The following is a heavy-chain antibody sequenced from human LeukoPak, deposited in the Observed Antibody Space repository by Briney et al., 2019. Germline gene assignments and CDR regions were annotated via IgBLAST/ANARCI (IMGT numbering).Heavy chain of an antibody. CDR2: VSSSGGNT. CDR1: GFTFSSYA. CDR3: ANRGS. J-gene: IGHJ5*02. Sequence: GGSLRLSCAASGFTFSSYAMNWVRQAPGKGLERVLAVSSSGGNTYYTDSVKGRFTISRDNSENTLYLQINSLRVEDTAVYYCANRGSWGRGTLVTVSS. V-gene: IGHV3-23*01.